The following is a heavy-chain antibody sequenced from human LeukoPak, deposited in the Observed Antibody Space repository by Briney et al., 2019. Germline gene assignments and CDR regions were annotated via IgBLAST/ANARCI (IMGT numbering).Heavy chain of an antibody. J-gene: IGHJ4*02. Sequence: SETLSLTCTVSGGSISSGSYYWNWIRQPAGKRLEWLGHVFTRGTTNYSASLEGRLTISLDTARNQFSLYLSSVTAADTAMYFCARSSLAVYFDYWGQGTLVTASS. CDR1: GGSISSGSYY. CDR2: VFTRGTT. V-gene: IGHV4-61*09. CDR3: ARSSLAVYFDY. D-gene: IGHD6-19*01.